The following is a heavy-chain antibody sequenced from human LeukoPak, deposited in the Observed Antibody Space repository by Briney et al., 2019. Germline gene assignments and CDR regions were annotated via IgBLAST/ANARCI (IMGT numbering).Heavy chain of an antibody. CDR1: GGTFSSYA. CDR3: ATDLGYDSSGYYGEA. D-gene: IGHD3-22*01. J-gene: IGHJ4*02. V-gene: IGHV1-69*13. CDR2: IIPIFGTA. Sequence: GASVKVSCTASGGTFSSYAISWVRQAPGQGLEWMGGIIPIFGTANYAQKFQGRVTITADESTSTAYMELSSLRSEDTAVYYCATDLGYDSSGYYGEAWGQGTLVTVSS.